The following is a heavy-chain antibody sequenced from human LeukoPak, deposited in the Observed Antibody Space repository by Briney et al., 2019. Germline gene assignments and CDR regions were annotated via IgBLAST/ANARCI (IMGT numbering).Heavy chain of an antibody. CDR3: AREDGRDYVWGSYRGEFDY. J-gene: IGHJ4*02. D-gene: IGHD3-16*02. Sequence: GGSLRLSCAASGFTFNNYAMSWVRQAPGKGLEWVSFISSSSSYIYYADSVKGRFTISRDNAKNSLYLQMNSLRAEDTAVYYCAREDGRDYVWGSYRGEFDYWGQGTLVTVSS. V-gene: IGHV3-21*04. CDR2: ISSSSSYI. CDR1: GFTFNNYA.